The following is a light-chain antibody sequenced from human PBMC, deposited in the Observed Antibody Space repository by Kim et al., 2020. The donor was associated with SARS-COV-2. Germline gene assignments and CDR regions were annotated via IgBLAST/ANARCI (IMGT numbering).Light chain of an antibody. CDR3: QAWDGSTAV. CDR1: NLGDKY. CDR2: RDS. Sequence: VSPGQTASITCSGDNLGDKYVHWYQQKPGQSPLLVVYRDSLRPSGIPERFSGSNSGNTDTLTISGTQAMDEADYYCQAWDGSTAVFGGGTKLTVL. V-gene: IGLV3-1*01. J-gene: IGLJ3*02.